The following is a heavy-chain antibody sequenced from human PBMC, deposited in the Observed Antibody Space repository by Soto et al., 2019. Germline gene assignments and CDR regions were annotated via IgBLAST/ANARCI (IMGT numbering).Heavy chain of an antibody. CDR2: INHSGST. CDR1: GGSFSGYY. J-gene: IGHJ4*02. Sequence: SETLSLTCAVYGGSFSGYYWSWIRQPPGKGLEWIGEINHSGSTYYNPSLKSRVAISLDTSKSQFSLNLSSVTAADTAVYYCARVPHLGFCYGGRCDRDYWGQGTLVTVSS. D-gene: IGHD2-15*01. V-gene: IGHV4-34*01. CDR3: ARVPHLGFCYGGRCDRDY.